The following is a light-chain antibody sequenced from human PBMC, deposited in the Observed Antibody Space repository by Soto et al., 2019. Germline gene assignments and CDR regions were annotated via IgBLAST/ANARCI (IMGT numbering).Light chain of an antibody. J-gene: IGLJ3*02. CDR2: SDD. Sequence: QSALTQPPSLSGTPGQRVTISCSGSNSNIVGYSVNWYQHFPGTAPKILIYSDDERPSGVPDRFSGSKSGTSASLAISGLQSEDEAEYYCAAWDDNLNGPLFGGGTKLTVL. V-gene: IGLV1-44*01. CDR1: NSNIVGYS. CDR3: AAWDDNLNGPL.